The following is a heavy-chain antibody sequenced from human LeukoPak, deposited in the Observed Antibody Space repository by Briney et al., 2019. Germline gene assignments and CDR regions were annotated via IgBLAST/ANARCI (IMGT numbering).Heavy chain of an antibody. J-gene: IGHJ6*02. CDR2: IYYSGST. CDR1: GGSISSSSYY. V-gene: IGHV4-39*01. Sequence: SETLSLTCTVSGGSISSSSYYWGWIRQPPGKGLEWIGSIYYSGSTYYNPSLKSRVTISVDTSKNQFSLKLSSVTAADTAVYYCASESYGDYEFRNYYGMDVWGQGTTVTVSS. CDR3: ASESYGDYEFRNYYGMDV. D-gene: IGHD4-17*01.